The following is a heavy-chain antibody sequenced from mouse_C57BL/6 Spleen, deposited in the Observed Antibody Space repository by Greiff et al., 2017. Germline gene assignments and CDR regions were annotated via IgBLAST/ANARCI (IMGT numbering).Heavy chain of an antibody. CDR1: GYTFNDYN. J-gene: IGHJ3*01. V-gene: IGHV1-18*01. CDR2: INPNNGGT. D-gene: IGHD4-1*01. CDR3: AWKGANWDEVPWFAY. Sequence: VQLQQSGPELVKPGASVKIPCKASGYTFNDYNMDWVKQSHGKSLEWIGDINPNNGGTIYNQKFKGKATLTVDNSSSTAYMELRSLTSEETAVYYCAWKGANWDEVPWFAYWGQGTLVTVSA.